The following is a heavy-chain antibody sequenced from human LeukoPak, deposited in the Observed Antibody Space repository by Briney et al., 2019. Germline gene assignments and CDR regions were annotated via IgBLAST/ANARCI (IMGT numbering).Heavy chain of an antibody. CDR2: ISSSSSYI. J-gene: IGHJ4*02. V-gene: IGHV3-21*01. Sequence: PGGSLRLSCAASGFTFSSYSMNWVRQAPGKGLEWVSSISSSSSYIYYADSVKGRFTISRDNAKNSLYLQMNSLRAEDTAVYYCARDLNFWSGYYDGNFDYWGQGTLVTVSP. CDR1: GFTFSSYS. CDR3: ARDLNFWSGYYDGNFDY. D-gene: IGHD3-3*01.